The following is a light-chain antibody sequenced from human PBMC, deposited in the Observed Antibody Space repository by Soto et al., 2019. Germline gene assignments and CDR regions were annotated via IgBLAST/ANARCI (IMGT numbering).Light chain of an antibody. CDR3: SSYTSSTTFVV. Sequence: QSALTQPASVSGSPGQSITISCTGTRSDVGDYNYVSWYQLHPGKAPKLMIYDVTYRPSGVSNRFSGSKSGNTASLTISGLQAEDEADYYCSSYTSSTTFVVFGGGTKLTVL. CDR1: RSDVGDYNY. J-gene: IGLJ2*01. V-gene: IGLV2-14*03. CDR2: DVT.